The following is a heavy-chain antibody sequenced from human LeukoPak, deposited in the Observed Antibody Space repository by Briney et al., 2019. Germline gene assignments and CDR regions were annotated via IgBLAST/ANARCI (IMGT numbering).Heavy chain of an antibody. Sequence: GASVKVSCKASGYTFTSYYMHWVRQAPGQGLEWMGIINPSGGSTSYAQKFQGRVTMTRDTSTSTVYMELSSLRSEDTAVYYCARERESAGYDSSGYYPRPFDYWGQGTLVTVSS. CDR1: GYTFTSYY. D-gene: IGHD3-22*01. CDR3: ARERESAGYDSSGYYPRPFDY. J-gene: IGHJ4*02. V-gene: IGHV1-46*01. CDR2: INPSGGST.